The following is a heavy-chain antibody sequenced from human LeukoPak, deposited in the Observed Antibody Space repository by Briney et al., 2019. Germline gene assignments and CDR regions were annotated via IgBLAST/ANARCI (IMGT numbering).Heavy chain of an antibody. J-gene: IGHJ6*03. V-gene: IGHV4-30-2*01. CDR1: GGSISSGGYS. CDR2: IYHSGST. Sequence: SSQTLSLTCAVSGGSISSGGYSWSWIRQPPGKGLEWIGYIYHSGSTYYNPSLKSRVTISVDRSKNQFSLKLSSVTAADTAVYYCARRDSSTYYYYMDVWGKGTTVTVSS. CDR3: ARRDSSTYYYYMDV. D-gene: IGHD3-22*01.